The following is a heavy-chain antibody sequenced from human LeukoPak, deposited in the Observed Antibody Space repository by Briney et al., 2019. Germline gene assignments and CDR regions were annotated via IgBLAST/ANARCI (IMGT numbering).Heavy chain of an antibody. CDR1: GFTFSSYW. CDR3: AALDNGRDY. D-gene: IGHD1-14*01. Sequence: GGSLRLSCAASGFTFSSYWMQWIRHAPGKGLVWVSRIKRDGSSPAYADSVKGRFTISRDNAKNTLYLQMNSLRAEDTAVYYCAALDNGRDYWGQGTLVTVSS. J-gene: IGHJ4*02. V-gene: IGHV3-74*01. CDR2: IKRDGSSP.